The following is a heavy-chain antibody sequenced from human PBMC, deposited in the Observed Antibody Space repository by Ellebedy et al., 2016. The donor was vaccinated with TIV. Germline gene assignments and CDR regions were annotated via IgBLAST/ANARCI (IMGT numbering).Heavy chain of an antibody. V-gene: IGHV4-4*02. J-gene: IGHJ3*02. CDR1: GGSISSSNW. Sequence: MPSETLSLTCAVSGGSISSSNWWSWVRQPPGKGLEWIGEIYHSGSTNYNPSLKSRVTISVDKSKNQFSLKLSSVTAADTAVYYCARDISMGLGESDAFDIWGQGTMVTVSS. CDR3: ARDISMGLGESDAFDI. D-gene: IGHD3-16*01. CDR2: IYHSGST.